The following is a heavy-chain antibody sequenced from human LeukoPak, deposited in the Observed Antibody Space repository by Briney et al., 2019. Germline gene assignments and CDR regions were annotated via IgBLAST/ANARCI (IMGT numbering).Heavy chain of an antibody. CDR3: ARLKSSYCTSTACYTFDS. Sequence: GESLKISCKGSGYTFTNFWLGWVRQMPGKGLEWMGIIFPEDSDTRYSPSFQGHVTISADKSITTAYLRWSSLEASDSAIYYCARLKSSYCTSTACYTFDSWGQGTLVTVSS. CDR1: GYTFTNFW. CDR2: IFPEDSDT. V-gene: IGHV5-51*01. J-gene: IGHJ4*02. D-gene: IGHD2-2*02.